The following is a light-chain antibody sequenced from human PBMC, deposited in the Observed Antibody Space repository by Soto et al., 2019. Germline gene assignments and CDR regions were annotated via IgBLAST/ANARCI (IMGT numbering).Light chain of an antibody. V-gene: IGLV2-8*01. CDR3: NSYAGINDYV. J-gene: IGLJ1*01. CDR2: EVT. Sequence: QSVLTQPPSASGSPGQSVTISCTGTSSDVGDYNYVSWYQQHPGNAPKLVIYEVTKRPSGVPDRFSGSKSGNTASLTVSGLQAEDEADYYCNSYAGINDYVFGTGTKVTVL. CDR1: SSDVGDYNY.